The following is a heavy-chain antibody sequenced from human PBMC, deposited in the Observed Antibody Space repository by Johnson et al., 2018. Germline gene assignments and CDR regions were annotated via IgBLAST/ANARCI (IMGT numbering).Heavy chain of an antibody. CDR3: ARTNYGILSGYPRWFDGMDV. CDR2: INSDGSST. Sequence: VQLQESGGGLVQPGGSLRLSCAASGFTFSSYWMHWVRQAPGKGLVWVSRINSDGSSTSYADSVKGRFTISRDNPKNTLYLQMNSLRAEDTAVYYCARTNYGILSGYPRWFDGMDVWGQGTTVTVSS. CDR1: GFTFSSYW. V-gene: IGHV3-74*01. D-gene: IGHD3-9*01. J-gene: IGHJ6*02.